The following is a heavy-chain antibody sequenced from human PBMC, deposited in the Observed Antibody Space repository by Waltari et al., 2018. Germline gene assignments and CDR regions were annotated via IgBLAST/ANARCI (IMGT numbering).Heavy chain of an antibody. J-gene: IGHJ5*02. CDR2: IYSGGST. Sequence: EVQLVETGGGLIQRGGSLRLSCAALGFSVSNNYMSWVRHVPGKGLEWVSVIYSGGSTYYADSVKGRFTISRDNSKNTLHLQMNSLRADDTAVYYCARDKGPWGQGTLVTVSS. V-gene: IGHV3-53*02. CDR3: ARDKGP. CDR1: GFSVSNNY.